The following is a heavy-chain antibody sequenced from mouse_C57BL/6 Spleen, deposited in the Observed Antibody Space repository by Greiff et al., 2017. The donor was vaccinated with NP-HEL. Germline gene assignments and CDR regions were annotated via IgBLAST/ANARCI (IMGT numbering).Heavy chain of an antibody. D-gene: IGHD4-1*02. CDR2: INPNNGGT. CDR3: APTGTWRYFDY. J-gene: IGHJ2*01. V-gene: IGHV1-22*01. CDR1: GYTFTDYN. Sequence: VQLQQSGPELVKPGASVKMSCKASGYTFTDYNMHWVKQSHGKSLEWIGYINPNNGGTSYNQKFKGKATLTVNKSSSTAYMELRSLTSEDSAVYYCAPTGTWRYFDYWGQGTTLTVSS.